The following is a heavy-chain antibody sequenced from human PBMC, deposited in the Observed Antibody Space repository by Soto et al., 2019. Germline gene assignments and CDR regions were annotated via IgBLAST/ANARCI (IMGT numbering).Heavy chain of an antibody. J-gene: IGHJ3*02. V-gene: IGHV4-31*03. CDR3: AREGVLWFGEVSNAFDI. Sequence: QVQLQESGPGLVKPSQTLSLTCTVSGGSISSGGYYWSWIRQHPGKGLEWIGYIYYSGSTYYNPSLKSRVTLSVDTSKNQFSLKLSSVTAADTAVYYCAREGVLWFGEVSNAFDIWGQGTMVTVSS. CDR1: GGSISSGGYY. CDR2: IYYSGST. D-gene: IGHD3-10*01.